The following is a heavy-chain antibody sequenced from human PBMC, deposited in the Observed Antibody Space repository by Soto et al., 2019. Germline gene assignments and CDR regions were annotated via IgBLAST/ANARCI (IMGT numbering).Heavy chain of an antibody. CDR3: TKRRNVLRFLEWSSGMEV. J-gene: IGHJ6*02. V-gene: IGHV3-30*18. CDR2: ISDDGSNK. CDR1: GFTFSNYG. D-gene: IGHD3-3*01. Sequence: GGSLRLSCAASGFTFSNYGMHWVRQAPGKGLEWVAFISDDGSNKYYADSMKGRFTMSRDNSKRTLYLQMSSLRVEDTAVYYCTKRRNVLRFLEWSSGMEVWGQGTTVTSP.